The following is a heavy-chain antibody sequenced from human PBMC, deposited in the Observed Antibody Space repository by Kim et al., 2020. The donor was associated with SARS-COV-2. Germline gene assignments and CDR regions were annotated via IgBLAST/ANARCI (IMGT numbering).Heavy chain of an antibody. J-gene: IGHJ4*02. V-gene: IGHV1-2*06. Sequence: ASVNVSCKASGYFFIGYYIHWVRQAPGQGLEWMGRINPNSGDTDYAQEFQGRVTVTRDPSISTAYMELSWLTSDDTAVYYCARDSALLPHSFDFWGQGTLVTVSP. D-gene: IGHD3-10*01. CDR2: INPNSGDT. CDR1: GYFFIGYY. CDR3: ARDSALLPHSFDF.